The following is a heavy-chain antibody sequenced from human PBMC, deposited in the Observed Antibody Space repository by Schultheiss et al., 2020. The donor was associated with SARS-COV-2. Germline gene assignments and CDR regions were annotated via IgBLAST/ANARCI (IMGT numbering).Heavy chain of an antibody. CDR3: ARAPGYLEWLSYYYYGMDV. CDR1: GGSISSGDYY. J-gene: IGHJ6*02. V-gene: IGHV4-39*07. Sequence: SETLSLTCTVSGGSISSGDYYWGWIRQPPGKGLEWIGSIYHSGSTYYNPSLKSRVTISVDKSKNQFSLKLSSVTAADTAVYYCARAPGYLEWLSYYYYGMDVWGQGTTVTVSS. D-gene: IGHD3-3*01. CDR2: IYHSGST.